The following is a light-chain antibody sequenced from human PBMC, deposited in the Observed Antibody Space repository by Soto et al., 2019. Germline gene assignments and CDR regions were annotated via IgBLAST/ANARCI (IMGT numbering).Light chain of an antibody. CDR3: FSWTSSTMYV. CDR2: DVI. Sequence: QSALTQPASVSGSPGQSITISCTGSSSDIGGYKYVSWYQHHPGKAPQLIIFDVIDRPSGVSNRFSGSKSGNTASLTIFGLQAEDEADYYSFSWTSSTMYVFGTGTKVAV. J-gene: IGLJ1*01. CDR1: SSDIGGYKY. V-gene: IGLV2-14*03.